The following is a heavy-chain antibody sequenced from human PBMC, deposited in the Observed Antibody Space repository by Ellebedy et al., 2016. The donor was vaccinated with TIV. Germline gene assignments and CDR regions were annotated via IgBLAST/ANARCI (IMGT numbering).Heavy chain of an antibody. V-gene: IGHV3-30-3*01. CDR2: ISYDGSDK. CDR1: RLAFSNYA. J-gene: IGHJ4*02. CDR3: ARDEGASNPSAFDY. Sequence: GESLKISCTASRLAFSNYAMHWVRQAPGKGLQWVAAISYDGSDKSYADYVKGRFSISRDNSKSTLYLQMNSLRAEDTAMYYCARDEGASNPSAFDYWGQGTLVTVSS. D-gene: IGHD4-11*01.